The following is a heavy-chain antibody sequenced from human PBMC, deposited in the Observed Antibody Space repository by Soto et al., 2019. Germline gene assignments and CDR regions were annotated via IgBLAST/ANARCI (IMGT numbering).Heavy chain of an antibody. CDR3: ARDRKQQLIHYYYGMDV. Sequence: QVQLVESGGGVVQPGRSLRLSCAASGFTFSSYGMHWVRQAPGKGLEWVAVIWYDGSKKYYADSVKGRFTISRDNSKNTLYLQMNSLRAEYTAVYYCARDRKQQLIHYYYGMDVWGQGTTVTVSS. J-gene: IGHJ6*02. V-gene: IGHV3-33*01. CDR2: IWYDGSKK. D-gene: IGHD6-13*01. CDR1: GFTFSSYG.